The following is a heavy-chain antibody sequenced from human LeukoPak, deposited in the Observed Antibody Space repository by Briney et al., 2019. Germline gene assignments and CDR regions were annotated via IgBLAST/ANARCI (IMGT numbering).Heavy chain of an antibody. V-gene: IGHV3-9*03. CDR1: GFTFSSYS. CDR2: ISWNSGSI. Sequence: PGGSLRLSCAASGFTFSSYSMNWVRQAPGKGLEWVSGISWNSGSIGYADSVKGRFTISRDNAKNSLYLQMNSLRAEDMALYYCAKGGGYGSEDAFDIWGQGTMVTVSS. J-gene: IGHJ3*02. CDR3: AKGGGYGSEDAFDI. D-gene: IGHD5-12*01.